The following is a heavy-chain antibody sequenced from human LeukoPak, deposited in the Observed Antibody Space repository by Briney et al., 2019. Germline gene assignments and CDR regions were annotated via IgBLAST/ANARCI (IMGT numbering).Heavy chain of an antibody. D-gene: IGHD3-10*01. J-gene: IGHJ6*02. V-gene: IGHV4-38-2*02. Sequence: PSETLSLTCTVSGYSISSGYYWGWIRQPPGKGLEWIGSIYHSGSTYYNPSLKSRVTISVDTSKNQFSLKLSSVTAADTAVYYCATPGAGYYGSGSYYSVHYGMDVWGQGTTVTVSS. CDR1: GYSISSGYY. CDR2: IYHSGST. CDR3: ATPGAGYYGSGSYYSVHYGMDV.